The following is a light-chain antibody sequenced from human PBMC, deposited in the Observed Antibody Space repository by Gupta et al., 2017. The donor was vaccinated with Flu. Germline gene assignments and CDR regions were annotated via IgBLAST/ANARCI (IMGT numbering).Light chain of an antibody. CDR2: DAT. Sequence: PATLLWSHRESATSAWRASESGSNCLGWYQQKPGQAPRLLIYDATIRATGIPARFSGSGSGTDFTLTISSLEPEDFVVYYCMQRSDWPITFGQGTRLEIK. V-gene: IGKV3-11*01. J-gene: IGKJ5*01. CDR3: MQRSDWPIT. CDR1: ESGSNC.